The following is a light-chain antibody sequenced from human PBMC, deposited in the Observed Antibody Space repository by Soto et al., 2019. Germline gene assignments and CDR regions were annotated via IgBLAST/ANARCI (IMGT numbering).Light chain of an antibody. CDR2: GAS. CDR3: EQYNNWPPIT. J-gene: IGKJ5*01. CDR1: QSVRIN. V-gene: IGKV3-15*01. Sequence: EIVMTQSPATLSVSPGERATLSCRASQSVRINLAWYQQKPGQAPRLLIYGASTRATGIPARLSGSGSGTEFTLTISNLQSEDCAVYYCEQYNNWPPITFGQGTRLEIK.